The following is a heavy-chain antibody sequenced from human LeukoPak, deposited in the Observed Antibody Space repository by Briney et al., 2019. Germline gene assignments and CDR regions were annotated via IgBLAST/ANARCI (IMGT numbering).Heavy chain of an antibody. Sequence: GGSLRLSCVASGFTFSSYWMSWVRQAPGKGLEWVANIKQDGSEKYYVDSEKGRFTISRDNAKNSLYLQMNSVRAEDTAVYYCARESSSSSPYYWGQGTLVTVSS. D-gene: IGHD2-2*01. CDR3: ARESSSSSPYY. CDR1: GFTFSSYW. J-gene: IGHJ4*02. V-gene: IGHV3-7*04. CDR2: IKQDGSEK.